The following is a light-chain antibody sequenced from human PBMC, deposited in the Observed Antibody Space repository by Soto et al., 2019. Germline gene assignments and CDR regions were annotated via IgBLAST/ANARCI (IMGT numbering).Light chain of an antibody. CDR1: QSISSY. CDR3: NQYYNSPVT. J-gene: IGKJ1*01. Sequence: DIQMTQSPSSLSASVGDRVTITCRASQSISSYLNWYQQKPGKAPKLLIYAASSLQSGVQSRFSGSGSGTDFTLTIRSLQTEDVAVYYCNQYYNSPVTFGHGTKVDIK. CDR2: AAS. V-gene: IGKV1-39*01.